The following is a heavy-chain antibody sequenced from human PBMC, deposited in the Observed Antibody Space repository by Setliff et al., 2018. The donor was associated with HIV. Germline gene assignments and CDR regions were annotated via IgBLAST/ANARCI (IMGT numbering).Heavy chain of an antibody. D-gene: IGHD6-19*01. CDR1: GGSISAYY. V-gene: IGHV4-59*01. CDR3: ARFTSGWYGQY. CDR2: IYSNGGT. Sequence: SATLSLTCNVSGGSISAYYWSWVRQPPGKRLEWIGYIYSNGGTAYNPSLKSLVTISVDTSKNQFSLKLTSVTIADTAVYYCARFTSGWYGQYWGQGTLVTVSS. J-gene: IGHJ4*02.